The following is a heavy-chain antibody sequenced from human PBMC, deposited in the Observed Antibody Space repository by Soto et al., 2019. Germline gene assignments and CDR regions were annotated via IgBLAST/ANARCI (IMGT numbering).Heavy chain of an antibody. CDR2: IYYSGST. J-gene: IGHJ4*02. Sequence: QVQLQESGPGLVKPSQTLSLTCTVSGGSIRSGNYYWSWIRQHPGKGLEWMGYIYYSGSTYYNPSLRGRVTISLDTSKNQCSLKLSSVTAADTAVYYCARVITGPFASAYYFDYWGQGTLVTVSS. V-gene: IGHV4-31*03. CDR1: GGSIRSGNYY. CDR3: ARVITGPFASAYYFDY. D-gene: IGHD1-20*01.